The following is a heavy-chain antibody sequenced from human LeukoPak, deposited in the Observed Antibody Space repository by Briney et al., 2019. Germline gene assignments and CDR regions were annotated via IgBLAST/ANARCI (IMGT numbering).Heavy chain of an antibody. CDR3: AKLPPYSSSWYPMGYFQH. CDR2: INRDGSYT. J-gene: IGHJ1*01. CDR1: GFTFRTYW. Sequence: GGSLRLSCAASGFTFRTYWMHWVRQAPGKGLVWVSRINRDGSYTNYADSVKGRFTISRDNAKNTLYLQMNSLRAEDTAVYYCAKLPPYSSSWYPMGYFQHWGQGTLVTVSS. D-gene: IGHD6-13*01. V-gene: IGHV3-74*01.